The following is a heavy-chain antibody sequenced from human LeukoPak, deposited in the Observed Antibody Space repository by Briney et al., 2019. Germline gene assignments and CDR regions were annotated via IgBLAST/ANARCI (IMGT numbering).Heavy chain of an antibody. J-gene: IGHJ2*01. CDR3: ARRLRAIVVVIDHWYFDL. CDR2: TGYRGST. Sequence: SETLSLTCTVSGDSISNSDYYWGWIRQPPGKGLEWIGSTGYRGSTYYNPSLKSRVTISVDTSKNQFSLMLSSVTAADTAVYYCARRLRAIVVVIDHWYFDLWGRGTLVTVSS. D-gene: IGHD3-22*01. V-gene: IGHV4-39*01. CDR1: GDSISNSDYY.